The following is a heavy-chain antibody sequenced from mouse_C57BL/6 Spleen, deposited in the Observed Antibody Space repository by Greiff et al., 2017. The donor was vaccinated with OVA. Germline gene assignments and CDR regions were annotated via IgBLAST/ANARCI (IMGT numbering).Heavy chain of an antibody. Sequence: VQLQQPGAELVKPGASVKLSCKASGYTFTSYWMHWVKQRPGRGLEWIGRFDPNSGGTKYNEKFKSKATLTVDKPSSTAYMQLSSLTSEDSAVYYCARRRGSYYYAMDYWGQGTSVTVSS. CDR3: ARRRGSYYYAMDY. V-gene: IGHV1-72*01. J-gene: IGHJ4*01. CDR1: GYTFTSYW. D-gene: IGHD3-2*02. CDR2: FDPNSGGT.